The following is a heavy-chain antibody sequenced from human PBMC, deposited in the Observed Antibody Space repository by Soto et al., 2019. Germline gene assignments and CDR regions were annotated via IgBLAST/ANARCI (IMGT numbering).Heavy chain of an antibody. CDR1: GYTFTSYG. V-gene: IGHV1-18*01. CDR3: ACGRGAYCMDA. Sequence: QVQLVQSGAEVKKPGASVKVSCKASGYTFTSYGISWVRQAPGQGLEWMGWSSAYKGNTNYAQTSHGRVTTTTDTSTTPAYMKLRSLGSDATAGYYWACGRGAYCMDAWGQGTTVTVSS. D-gene: IGHD2-21*01. J-gene: IGHJ6*02. CDR2: SSAYKGNT.